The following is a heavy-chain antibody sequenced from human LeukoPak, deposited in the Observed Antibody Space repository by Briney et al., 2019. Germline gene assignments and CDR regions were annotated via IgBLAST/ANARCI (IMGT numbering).Heavy chain of an antibody. V-gene: IGHV1-2*02. CDR1: GYTFTGYY. J-gene: IGHJ4*02. CDR3: ARAGGDFWSGYYKDY. CDR2: INPNSGGT. Sequence: GASVKVSCKASGYTFTGYYMHGVRQAPGQGLEWMGWINPNSGGTNYAQKFQGRVTMTRDTSISTAYMELSRLRSDDTAVYYCARAGGDFWSGYYKDYWGQGTLVTVSS. D-gene: IGHD3-3*01.